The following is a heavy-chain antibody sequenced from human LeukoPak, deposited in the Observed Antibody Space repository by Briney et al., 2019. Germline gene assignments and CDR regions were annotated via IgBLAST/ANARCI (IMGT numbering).Heavy chain of an antibody. CDR3: AKDGPLGMVRGVGAFDI. D-gene: IGHD3-10*01. J-gene: IGHJ3*02. Sequence: PGGSLRLSCAAPGFTFSSYAMSWVRQAPGKGLEWVSAISGSGGSTYYADSVKGRFTISRDNSKNTLYLQMNSLRAEDTAVYYCAKDGPLGMVRGVGAFDIWGQGTMVTVSS. V-gene: IGHV3-23*01. CDR2: ISGSGGST. CDR1: GFTFSSYA.